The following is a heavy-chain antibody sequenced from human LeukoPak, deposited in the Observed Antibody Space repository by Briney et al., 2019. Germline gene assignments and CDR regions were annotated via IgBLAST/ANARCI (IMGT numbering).Heavy chain of an antibody. D-gene: IGHD4/OR15-4a*01. Sequence: GGSLRLSCAASGFTFSSYAMSWVRQAPGEGLEWVSGISDNGGGTYYADSVKGRFTISRDNSKNMLYLQMNSLRAEDTAVYYCAKESGALGAPLYDYWGQGILVTGSS. CDR1: GFTFSSYA. CDR2: ISDNGGGT. CDR3: AKESGALGAPLYDY. V-gene: IGHV3-23*01. J-gene: IGHJ4*02.